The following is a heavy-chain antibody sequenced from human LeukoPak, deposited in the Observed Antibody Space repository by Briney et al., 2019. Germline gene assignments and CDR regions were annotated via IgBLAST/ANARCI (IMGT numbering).Heavy chain of an antibody. CDR1: GYTFTRYD. V-gene: IGHV1-8*01. CDR2: MNPNSGNT. D-gene: IGHD5-18*01. CDR3: AYGGYSYGEFDY. Sequence: ASVKVSCKASGYTFTRYDINWVRQATGQGLEWMGWMNPNSGNTGYTQKFHGRVTITRNTSISTAYMELSSLRSEDTAVYYCAYGGYSYGEFDYWGQGTLVTVSS. J-gene: IGHJ4*02.